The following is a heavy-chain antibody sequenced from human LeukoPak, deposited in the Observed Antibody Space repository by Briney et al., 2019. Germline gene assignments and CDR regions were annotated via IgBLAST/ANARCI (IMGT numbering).Heavy chain of an antibody. CDR2: ISGSGGSI. CDR1: GFTFSRHA. J-gene: IGHJ4*02. D-gene: IGHD3-10*01. V-gene: IGHV3-23*01. Sequence: GGSLRLSCAGSGFTFSRHAVTWVRQAPGKRLEWVSTISGSGGSIYYAESVRGRFTISRDNSKNTVYLQMNSLRAEDTAVYYCANDYYGSGSYYNLFGYGGQGTLVTVSS. CDR3: ANDYYGSGSYYNLFGY.